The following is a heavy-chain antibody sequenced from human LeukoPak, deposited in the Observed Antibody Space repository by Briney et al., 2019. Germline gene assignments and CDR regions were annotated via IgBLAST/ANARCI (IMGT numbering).Heavy chain of an antibody. J-gene: IGHJ6*02. D-gene: IGHD2-2*01. CDR1: GGSVSSGSYY. V-gene: IGHV4-39*01. Sequence: SETLSLTCTVSGGSVSSGSYYWGWIRQPPGKGLEWIGSIYYSGSTYYNPSLKSRVTISVDTSKNQFSLKLSSVTAADTAVYYCASTREDIVVVPAATYYYYGMDVWGQGTTVTVSS. CDR3: ASTREDIVVVPAATYYYYGMDV. CDR2: IYYSGST.